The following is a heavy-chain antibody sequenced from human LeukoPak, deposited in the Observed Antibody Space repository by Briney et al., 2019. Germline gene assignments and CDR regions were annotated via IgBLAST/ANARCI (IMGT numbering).Heavy chain of an antibody. CDR1: GFTFSSYA. CDR2: ISGSGGST. J-gene: IGHJ6*02. V-gene: IGHV3-23*01. CDR3: AKDQGEGYCSGGSCYSLSYYYGMDV. Sequence: PGGSLRLSCAASGFTFSSYAMSWVRQAPGKGLEWVSAISGSGGSTYYADSVKGRLTISRDNSKNTLYLQMNSLRAEDTAVYYCAKDQGEGYCSGGSCYSLSYYYGMDVWGQGTTVTVSS. D-gene: IGHD2-15*01.